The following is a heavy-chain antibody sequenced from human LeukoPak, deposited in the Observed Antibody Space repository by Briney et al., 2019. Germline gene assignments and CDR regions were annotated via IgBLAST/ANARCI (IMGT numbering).Heavy chain of an antibody. Sequence: SETLSLTCTVSGGSISSYYWSWIRQPPGKGLEWIGYIYYSGSTNYNPSLKSRVTISVDTSKNQFSLKLSSVTAADTAVYYCARDPLTGISFFDPWGQGTLVTVSS. CDR2: IYYSGST. J-gene: IGHJ5*02. V-gene: IGHV4-59*12. CDR1: GGSISSYY. D-gene: IGHD1-20*01. CDR3: ARDPLTGISFFDP.